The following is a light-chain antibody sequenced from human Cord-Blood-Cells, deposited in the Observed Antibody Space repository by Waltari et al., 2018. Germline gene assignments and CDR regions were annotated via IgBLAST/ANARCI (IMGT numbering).Light chain of an antibody. J-gene: IGKJ1*01. Sequence: ELVMTQPPATLSVSPGERATPSCRANQSVSSNLAWYQQKPGQAPRLLIYGASTRATGIPTRFSGSGSGTEFTLTISSLQSEDFAVYYCQQYNNWWTFGQGTKVEIK. CDR2: GAS. CDR1: QSVSSN. V-gene: IGKV3-15*01. CDR3: QQYNNWWT.